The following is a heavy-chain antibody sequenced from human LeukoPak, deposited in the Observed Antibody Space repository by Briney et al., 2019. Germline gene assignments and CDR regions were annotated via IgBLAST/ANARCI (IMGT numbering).Heavy chain of an antibody. CDR1: GGSFSGYY. CDR2: ISSSSSTI. Sequence: LSLTCAVYGGSFSGYYWSWIRQPPGKGLEWVSYISSSSSTIYYADSVKGRFTISRDNAKNSLYLQMNSLRAEDTAVYYCARDNVIFGSAYFDYWGQGTLVTVSS. J-gene: IGHJ4*02. CDR3: ARDNVIFGSAYFDY. V-gene: IGHV3-11*04. D-gene: IGHD3/OR15-3a*01.